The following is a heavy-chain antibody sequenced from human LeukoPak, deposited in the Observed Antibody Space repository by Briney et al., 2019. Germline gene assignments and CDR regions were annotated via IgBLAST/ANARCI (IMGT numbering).Heavy chain of an antibody. Sequence: GGSLRLSCAASGFTFSSYGMHWVRQAPGKGLEWVAFIRYDGSNNYYADSVKGRFTISRDNSKNTVYLQMNSLRPEDTAVYSCAKDQWLVLDYWGQGTLVTVSS. V-gene: IGHV3-30*02. CDR1: GFTFSSYG. CDR3: AKDQWLVLDY. D-gene: IGHD6-19*01. J-gene: IGHJ4*02. CDR2: IRYDGSNN.